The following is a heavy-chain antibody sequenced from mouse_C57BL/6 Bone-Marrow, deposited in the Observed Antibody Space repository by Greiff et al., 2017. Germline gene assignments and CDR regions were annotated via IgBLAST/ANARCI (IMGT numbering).Heavy chain of an antibody. Sequence: VQLQQSGPELVKPGASVKISCKASGYTFTDYYMNWVKQSHGKSLEWIGDINPNNGGTSYNQKFKGKATLTVDKSSSTAYMELRSLTSEDSAVYYCARGGSSCDYWGQGTTLTVSS. CDR1: GYTFTDYY. J-gene: IGHJ2*01. V-gene: IGHV1-26*01. CDR3: ARGGSSCDY. D-gene: IGHD1-1*01. CDR2: INPNNGGT.